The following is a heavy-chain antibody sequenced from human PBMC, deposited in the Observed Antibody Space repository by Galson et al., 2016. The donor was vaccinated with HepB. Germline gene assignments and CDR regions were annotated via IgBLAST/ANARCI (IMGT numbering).Heavy chain of an antibody. Sequence: SLRLSCAASGFTFNNHAMHWVRQAPGKGLEWMAVISYDGSDKYYADSVKGRFTISRDNSKNIQYLQMNSLRPEDTAGDCCAIWASRLLFCMDVWGQGTTVTVSS. V-gene: IGHV3-30*04. CDR2: ISYDGSDK. J-gene: IGHJ6*02. CDR3: AIWASRLLFCMDV. CDR1: GFTFNNHA. D-gene: IGHD2-21*02.